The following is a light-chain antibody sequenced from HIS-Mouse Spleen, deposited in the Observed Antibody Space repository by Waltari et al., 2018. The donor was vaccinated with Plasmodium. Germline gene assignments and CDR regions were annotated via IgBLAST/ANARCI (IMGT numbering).Light chain of an antibody. CDR3: QQFNNYPLT. J-gene: IGKJ4*01. CDR1: QGISSA. Sequence: AIQLTQSPSSLSASVGDRVTITCRASQGISSALAWYQQKPGNAHKLLLYDASSLESGVPARLSGSGSGTDFTLTISSLQPEDFATYYWQQFNNYPLTFDGGTKVEIK. V-gene: IGKV1D-13*01. CDR2: DAS.